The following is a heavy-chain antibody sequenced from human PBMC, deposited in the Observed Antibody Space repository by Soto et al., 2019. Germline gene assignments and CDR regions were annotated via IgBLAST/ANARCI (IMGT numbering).Heavy chain of an antibody. CDR2: ISGSGGST. CDR3: AKGEGPDYYYYYGMDV. CDR1: GFTFSSYA. V-gene: IGHV3-23*01. Sequence: LRLSCAASGFTFSSYAMSWVRQAPGKGLEWVSAISGSGGSTYYADSVKGRFTISRDNSKNTLYLQMNSLRAEDTAVYYCAKGEGPDYYYYYGMDVWGQGTTVTVSS. J-gene: IGHJ6*02.